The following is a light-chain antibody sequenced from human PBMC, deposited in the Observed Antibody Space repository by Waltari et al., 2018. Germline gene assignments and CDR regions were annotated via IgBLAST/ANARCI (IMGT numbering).Light chain of an antibody. CDR2: GKN. CDR3: NSRDSSGQHLAV. Sequence: SSELTQDPAVSVALGQTVRITCQGDSLRSYYASWYQQKPGQAPILVFYGKNSRPSGIPDCFSGSRSVSTASLTITGAQAEDEADYHCNSRDSSGQHLAVFGGGTKLTVL. CDR1: SLRSYY. V-gene: IGLV3-19*01. J-gene: IGLJ3*02.